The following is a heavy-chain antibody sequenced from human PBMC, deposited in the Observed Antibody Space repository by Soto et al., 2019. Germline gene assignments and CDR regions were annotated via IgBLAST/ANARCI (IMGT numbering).Heavy chain of an antibody. V-gene: IGHV5-51*01. CDR3: ARRVEDTAMVNFDY. CDR1: GYSFTSYW. CDR2: IYPGDSDT. Sequence: PGASLKISCKGSGYSFTSYWIGWVRQMPGKCLEWMGIIYPGDSDTRYSPSFQGQVTISADKSISTAYLQWSSLKASDTAMYYCARRVEDTAMVNFDYWGQGTLVTVSS. J-gene: IGHJ4*02. D-gene: IGHD5-18*01.